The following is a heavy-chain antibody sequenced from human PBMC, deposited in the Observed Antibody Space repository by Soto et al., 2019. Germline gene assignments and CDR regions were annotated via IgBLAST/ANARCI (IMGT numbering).Heavy chain of an antibody. V-gene: IGHV3-48*02. CDR3: SGSRDGFG. Sequence: EIQLVESGGGSVQPGGSLRLSCAAAGLRFRGFSMAWVRQAPGKGLEWVAYIGVGSSPIYYADSVQGRFTVSRDDARNSLSLQMDGLRDEDTAIYYCSGSRDGFGWGQGTLVTVS. J-gene: IGHJ4*02. CDR2: IGVGSSPI. CDR1: GLRFRGFS. D-gene: IGHD3-10*01.